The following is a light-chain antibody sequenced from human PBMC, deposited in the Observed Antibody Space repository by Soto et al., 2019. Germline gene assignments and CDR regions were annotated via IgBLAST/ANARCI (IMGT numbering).Light chain of an antibody. Sequence: EIVWTRSPGTGFLSPGERATLSCRASRSISNNYLTWYQQKPGQAPRLLIYRVYNRATGIPDRFSGSGSGTDFTLTISRLEPEDFAVYFCQQHGSSPWTFGQGTKVEI. J-gene: IGKJ1*01. V-gene: IGKV3-20*01. CDR3: QQHGSSPWT. CDR1: RSISNNY. CDR2: RVY.